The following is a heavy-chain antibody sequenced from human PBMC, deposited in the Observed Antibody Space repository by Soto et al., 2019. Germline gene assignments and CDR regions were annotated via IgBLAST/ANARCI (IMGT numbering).Heavy chain of an antibody. CDR2: IYYSGST. CDR1: GGSISSGGYY. V-gene: IGHV4-31*03. Sequence: PSETLSLTCTVSGGSISSGGYYWSWIRQHPGRGLEWIGYIYYSGSTYYNPSLKSRVTISVDTSKNQFSLKLSSVTAADTAVYYCXKDVGFAYCSGGSCPDYWGQGTLVTVSS. J-gene: IGHJ4*02. D-gene: IGHD2-15*01. CDR3: XKDVGFAYCSGGSCPDY.